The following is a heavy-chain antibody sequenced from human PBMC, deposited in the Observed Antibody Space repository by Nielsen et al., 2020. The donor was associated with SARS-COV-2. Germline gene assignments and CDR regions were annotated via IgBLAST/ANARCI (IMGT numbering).Heavy chain of an antibody. V-gene: IGHV3-21*01. D-gene: IGHD3-3*01. CDR2: ISRSSSYI. Sequence: GESLKISCAASGFTFSSYSMNWVRQDPGKGLEWVSSISRSSSYIYYADSVKGRFTISRNNAKNSLYLQMNSLRAEDTAVYYCARGAYYDFWSGYWGGGQLGWFDPWGQGTLVTVSS. CDR3: ARGAYYDFWSGYWGGGQLGWFDP. CDR1: GFTFSSYS. J-gene: IGHJ5*02.